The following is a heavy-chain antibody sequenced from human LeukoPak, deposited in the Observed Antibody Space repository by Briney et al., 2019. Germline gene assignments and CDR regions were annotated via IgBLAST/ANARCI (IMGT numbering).Heavy chain of an antibody. D-gene: IGHD3-3*01. CDR2: IRYDGSNK. Sequence: PGGSLRLSCPASEFTFSSYGMHWVRQAPGKGLEWVAFIRYDGSNKYYADSVKGRFTISRDNSKNTLYLQMNSLRAEDTAVYYCAKVGEDVLRFLEWLLYVDYWGQGTLVTVSS. J-gene: IGHJ4*02. V-gene: IGHV3-30*02. CDR1: EFTFSSYG. CDR3: AKVGEDVLRFLEWLLYVDY.